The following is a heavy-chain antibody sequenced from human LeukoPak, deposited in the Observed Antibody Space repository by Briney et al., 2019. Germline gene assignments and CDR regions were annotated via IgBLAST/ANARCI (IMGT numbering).Heavy chain of an antibody. D-gene: IGHD6-13*01. CDR2: IKQDGSEK. CDR1: GFTFSSYW. CDR3: ARMDKRKNSSSWYRNYYYYYMDV. Sequence: GGSLRLPCAASGFTFSSYWMSWVRQAPGKGLEWVANIKQDGSEKYYVDSVKGRFTISRDNAKNSLYLQMNSLRAEDTAVYYFARMDKRKNSSSWYRNYYYYYMDVWGKGTTVTISS. V-gene: IGHV3-7*01. J-gene: IGHJ6*03.